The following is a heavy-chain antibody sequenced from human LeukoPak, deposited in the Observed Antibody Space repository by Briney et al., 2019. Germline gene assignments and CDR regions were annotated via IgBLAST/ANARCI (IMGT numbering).Heavy chain of an antibody. J-gene: IGHJ4*02. Sequence: PGGSLRLSCAASGFTFSTYAMHWVRQAPGKGLEWVAAISYDGSDKNYADSVKGRFTISRDNSKHTLYLQMNSLRAEDTAVYYCARGVRIAVAGYIDYWGQGTLVTVSS. V-gene: IGHV3-30*04. D-gene: IGHD6-19*01. CDR1: GFTFSTYA. CDR2: ISYDGSDK. CDR3: ARGVRIAVAGYIDY.